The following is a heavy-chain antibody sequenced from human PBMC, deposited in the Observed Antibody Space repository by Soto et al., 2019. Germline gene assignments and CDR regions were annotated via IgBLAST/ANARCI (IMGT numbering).Heavy chain of an antibody. CDR3: AKDATLRGSGNYWTVIQFDF. J-gene: IGHJ4*02. D-gene: IGHD3-10*01. CDR1: GFTFSSFA. CDR2: ISGSGGST. Sequence: EVQLLESGGGLVQPGGSLRLSCTASGFTFSSFAMSWVRQAPGKGLEWVSAISGSGGSTLYADSVKGRFTISRDNSKNTLYLQMHSLRDEDTAVYYCAKDATLRGSGNYWTVIQFDFWGRGTLVTVSS. V-gene: IGHV3-23*01.